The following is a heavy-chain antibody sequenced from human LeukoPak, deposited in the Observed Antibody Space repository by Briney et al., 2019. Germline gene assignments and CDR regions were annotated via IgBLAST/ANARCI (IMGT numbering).Heavy chain of an antibody. CDR1: GYTFTSYG. Sequence: ASVKVSCKASGYTFTSYGISWVRQAPGQGLEWMGWISTYNGNAIYAQKLQGRVTMTTDTSTSTAYMDLRSLRSDDTAVYYCASSFIYCSSTSCYGSGAFDIWGQGTMVTVSS. D-gene: IGHD2-2*01. J-gene: IGHJ3*02. CDR3: ASSFIYCSSTSCYGSGAFDI. CDR2: ISTYNGNA. V-gene: IGHV1-18*01.